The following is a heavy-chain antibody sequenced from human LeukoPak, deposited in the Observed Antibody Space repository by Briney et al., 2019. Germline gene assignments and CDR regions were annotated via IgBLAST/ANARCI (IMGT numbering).Heavy chain of an antibody. J-gene: IGHJ4*02. V-gene: IGHV4-4*02. Sequence: SETLSLTCAVSGGSISSSNWWSWVRQPPGKGLEWIGEIYHSGRTNCNPSLKSRVTISVDKSKNQFSLKLSSVTAADTAVYYCARGPHTGVNYYDSSGYYYWGQGTLVTVSS. CDR2: IYHSGRT. CDR3: ARGPHTGVNYYDSSGYYY. D-gene: IGHD3-22*01. CDR1: GGSISSSNW.